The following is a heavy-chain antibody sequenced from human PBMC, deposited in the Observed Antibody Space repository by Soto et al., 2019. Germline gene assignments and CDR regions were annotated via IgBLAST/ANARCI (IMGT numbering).Heavy chain of an antibody. CDR3: AGIGFWSGYGMDV. V-gene: IGHV4-39*01. Sequence: SETLSLTCTVSGGSISSSSYYWVWIRQPPGKGLEWIGSIYYSGSTYYNPSLKSRVTISVDTSKNQFSLKLSSVTAADTAVYYCAGIGFWSGYGMDVWGQGTTVTVSS. CDR2: IYYSGST. J-gene: IGHJ6*02. D-gene: IGHD3-3*01. CDR1: GGSISSSSYY.